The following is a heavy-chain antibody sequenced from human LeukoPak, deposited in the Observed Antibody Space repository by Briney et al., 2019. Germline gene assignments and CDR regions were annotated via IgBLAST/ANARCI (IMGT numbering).Heavy chain of an antibody. Sequence: ASVMVSCKASGYTFTDHAINWVRQAPGKGPEWMGWINTSRGTPTYAQAFTGRFVFSLDTSASTAYLQINGLKPEDIAVYYCARGRPLLDVWGTGTTVTVSS. J-gene: IGHJ6*04. CDR2: INTSRGTP. CDR1: GYTFTDHA. V-gene: IGHV7-4-1*02. CDR3: ARGRPLLDV.